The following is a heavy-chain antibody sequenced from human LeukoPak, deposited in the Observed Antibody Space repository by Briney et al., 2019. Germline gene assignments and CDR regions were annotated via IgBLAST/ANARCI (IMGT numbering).Heavy chain of an antibody. J-gene: IGHJ4*02. D-gene: IGHD2-2*01. CDR3: ARSLVIVVVPAASYRGYSGHGSEIDY. V-gene: IGHV3-30-3*01. CDR1: GFTFSSYA. CDR2: ISYDGSNK. Sequence: GGSLRLSCAASGFTFSSYAMHWVRQAPGKGLEWVAVISYDGSNKYYADSVKGRFTISRDNSKNTLYLQMNSLRAEDTAVYYCARSLVIVVVPAASYRGYSGHGSEIDYWGQGTLVTVSS.